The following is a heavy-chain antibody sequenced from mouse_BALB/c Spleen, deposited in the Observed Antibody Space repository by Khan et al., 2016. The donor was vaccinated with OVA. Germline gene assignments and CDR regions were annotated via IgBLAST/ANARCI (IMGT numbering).Heavy chain of an antibody. CDR2: IDYSGTT. Sequence: EVELVESGPDLLEPSQSLSLTCTVTGYSITSVYSWHWIRQFPGHKLEWMGYIDYSGTTNYNPSLKSRISITRKISKNHFFLQLNSVTTEETATYYCVRWDYWGQGTTLTVSS. CDR1: GYSITSVYS. J-gene: IGHJ2*01. CDR3: VRWDY. V-gene: IGHV3-1*02.